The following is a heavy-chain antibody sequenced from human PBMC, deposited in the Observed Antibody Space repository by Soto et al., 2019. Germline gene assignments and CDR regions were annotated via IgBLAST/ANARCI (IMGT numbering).Heavy chain of an antibody. D-gene: IGHD1-7*01. J-gene: IGHJ5*02. CDR1: GGSISSGDYY. V-gene: IGHV4-30-4*01. Sequence: SETLSLTCTVSGGSISSGDYYWSWIRQPPGKGLEWIGYIYYSGSTYYNPSLKSRVTISVDTSKNQFSLKLSSVTAADTAVYYCARDLAGTWANWFDPWGQGTLVTVSS. CDR2: IYYSGST. CDR3: ARDLAGTWANWFDP.